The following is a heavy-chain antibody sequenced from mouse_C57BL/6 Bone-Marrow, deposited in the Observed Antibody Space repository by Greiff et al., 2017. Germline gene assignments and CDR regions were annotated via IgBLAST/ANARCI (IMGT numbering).Heavy chain of an antibody. Sequence: EVQLVESGGDLVKPGGSLKLSCAASGFTFSSYGMSWVRQTPDKRLEWVATISSGGSYTYYPDSVKGRFTISRDNAKNTLYLQMSSLKSADTAMYYCADFLDFWGRGTTLTVSS. CDR2: ISSGGSYT. CDR3: ADFLDF. CDR1: GFTFSSYG. V-gene: IGHV5-6*01. J-gene: IGHJ2*01.